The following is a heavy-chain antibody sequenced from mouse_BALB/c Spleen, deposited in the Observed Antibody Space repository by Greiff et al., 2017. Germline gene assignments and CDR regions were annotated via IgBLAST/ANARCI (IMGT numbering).Heavy chain of an antibody. CDR2: IWAGGST. V-gene: IGHV2-9*02. D-gene: IGHD3-1*01. CDR1: GFSLTSYG. CDR3: ARQLGLRSFAY. Sequence: VKLQESGPGLVAPSQSLSITCTVSGFSLTSYGVHWVRQPPGKGLEWLGVIWAGGSTNYNSALMSRLSISKDNSKSQVFLKMNSLQTDDTAMYYCARQLGLRSFAYWGQGTLVTVSA. J-gene: IGHJ3*01.